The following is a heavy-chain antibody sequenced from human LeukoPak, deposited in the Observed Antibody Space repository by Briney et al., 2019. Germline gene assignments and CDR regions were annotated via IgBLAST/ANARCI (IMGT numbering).Heavy chain of an antibody. Sequence: ASVTVSCKASGYTFTSYYMHWVRQAPGQGLAWMGIINPSGGSTSYAQKFQGRVTMTRDTSTSTVYMELSSLRSEDTAVYYCATTPRRGYSYGSVVPHPGLGGLDYWGQGTLVTVSS. CDR2: INPSGGST. J-gene: IGHJ4*02. V-gene: IGHV1-46*01. CDR1: GYTFTSYY. CDR3: ATTPRRGYSYGSVVPHPGLGGLDY. D-gene: IGHD5-18*01.